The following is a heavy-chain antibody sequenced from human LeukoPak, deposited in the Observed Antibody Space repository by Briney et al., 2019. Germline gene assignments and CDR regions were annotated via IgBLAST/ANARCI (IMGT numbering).Heavy chain of an antibody. J-gene: IGHJ4*02. V-gene: IGHV3-30*09. D-gene: IGHD3-22*01. Sequence: GGSLRLSCAASGFTFSICAMHWVRQAPGKGLEWVATISYDGRNTFYADSVKGRFAISRDNSKDTLYLQMNSLRPEDTAVYNCVRGVGLYDSIGYFDYWGQGTLVTVSS. CDR2: ISYDGRNT. CDR3: VRGVGLYDSIGYFDY. CDR1: GFTFSICA.